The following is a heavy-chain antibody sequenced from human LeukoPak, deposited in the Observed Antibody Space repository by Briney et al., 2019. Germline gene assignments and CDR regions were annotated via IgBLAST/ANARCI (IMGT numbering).Heavy chain of an antibody. Sequence: GGSLRLSCAASGFTFASHWMHWVRQAPGKGLMRVSCINNDGTTTNYADSVRGRFTISRDNAKSTLYLQMNRLRAEDTAVYYCLSCISPNCCEFWGQGAPVTVSS. CDR2: INNDGTTT. CDR3: LSCISPNCCEF. V-gene: IGHV3-74*01. D-gene: IGHD2-2*01. CDR1: GFTFASHW. J-gene: IGHJ4*02.